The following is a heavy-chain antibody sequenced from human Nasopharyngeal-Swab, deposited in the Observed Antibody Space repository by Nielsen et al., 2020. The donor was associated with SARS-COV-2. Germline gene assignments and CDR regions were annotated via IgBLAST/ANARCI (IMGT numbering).Heavy chain of an antibody. CDR2: ITPSGGTI. CDR3: TRGLTGHIVQWNPSPY. CDR1: GFTFGSYS. J-gene: IGHJ4*02. D-gene: IGHD1-14*01. V-gene: IGHV3-23*01. Sequence: GESLKISCAASGFTFGSYSMHWVRQAPGKGLEWVSYITPSGGTIYYADSVWGRFTISRDTSKNTVYLQMNTLRADDTALYFCTRGLTGHIVQWNPSPYWGQGTLVTVSS.